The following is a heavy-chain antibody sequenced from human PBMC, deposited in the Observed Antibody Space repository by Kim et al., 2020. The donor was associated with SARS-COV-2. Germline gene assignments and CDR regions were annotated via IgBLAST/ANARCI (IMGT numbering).Heavy chain of an antibody. CDR3: ATDHCATTSCLGD. Sequence: YYADSVKGRFTISRDVSRSTLYLQMNILRADDTAVYYCATDHCATTSCLGDWGQGTLVTVSS. V-gene: IGHV3-33*01. D-gene: IGHD2-2*01. J-gene: IGHJ4*02.